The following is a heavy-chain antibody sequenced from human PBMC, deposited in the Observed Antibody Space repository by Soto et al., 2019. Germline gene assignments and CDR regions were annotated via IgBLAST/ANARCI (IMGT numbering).Heavy chain of an antibody. CDR2: ISGSGGSS. J-gene: IGHJ6*02. D-gene: IGHD3-3*01. V-gene: IGHV3-23*01. CDR1: GFAFSTYA. CDR3: ARVAGFGDFWSGYPYYYYYYGMDV. Sequence: GGSLRLSCAASGFAFSTYAMTWVRQAPGKGLEWVSVISGSGGSSYYAASVKGRFTISRDNSKNTLYLQMNGLRAEDTAVYYCARVAGFGDFWSGYPYYYYYYGMDVWGQGTTVTVSS.